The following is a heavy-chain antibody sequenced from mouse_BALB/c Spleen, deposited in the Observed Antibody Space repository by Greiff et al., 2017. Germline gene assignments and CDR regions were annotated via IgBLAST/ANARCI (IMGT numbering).Heavy chain of an antibody. D-gene: IGHD2-14*01. V-gene: IGHV1-87*01. CDR1: GYTFTSYW. CDR2: IYPGDGDT. CDR3: ARYRYDVVDY. J-gene: IGHJ4*01. Sequence: QVQLQQSGAELARPGASVKLSCKASGYTFTSYWMQWVKQRPGQGLEWIGAIYPGDGDTRYTQKFKGKATLTADKSSSTAYMQLSSLASEDSAVYYCARYRYDVVDYWGQGTSVTVSS.